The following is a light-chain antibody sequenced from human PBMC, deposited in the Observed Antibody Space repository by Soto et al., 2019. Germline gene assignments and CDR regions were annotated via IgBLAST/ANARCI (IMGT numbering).Light chain of an antibody. CDR3: QQRSNWPGT. Sequence: EIVLTQSPATLSLSPGERATLSCRASQSVSSYLAWYQQKPGQAPRLLIYDASNRATGIPARFSGSGSGTDFTLPLSSLEPEDFAVYYCQQRSNWPGTFGQGTKGEIK. CDR1: QSVSSY. J-gene: IGKJ1*01. V-gene: IGKV3-11*01. CDR2: DAS.